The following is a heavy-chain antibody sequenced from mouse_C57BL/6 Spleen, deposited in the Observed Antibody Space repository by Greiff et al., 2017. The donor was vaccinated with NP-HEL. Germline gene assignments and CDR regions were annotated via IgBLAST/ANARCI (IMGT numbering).Heavy chain of an antibody. J-gene: IGHJ3*01. D-gene: IGHD2-4*01. CDR2: IRNKANNHAT. Sequence: EVKLVESGGGLVQPGGSMKLSCAASGFTFSDAWMDWVRQSPEKGLEWVAEIRNKANNHATYYAESVKGRFTISRDDSKSSVYLQMNSLRAEDTGIYYCTRRIYYDYDWFAYWGQGTLVTVSA. CDR3: TRRIYYDYDWFAY. CDR1: GFTFSDAW. V-gene: IGHV6-6*01.